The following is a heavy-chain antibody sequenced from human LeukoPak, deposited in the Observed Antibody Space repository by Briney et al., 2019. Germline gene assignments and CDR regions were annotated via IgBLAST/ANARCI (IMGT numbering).Heavy chain of an antibody. V-gene: IGHV4-30-4*01. Sequence: SETLSLTCAVSGGSISSGDYYWRWVRQPPGRGLEWIVYIYYSGSTYYNPSLKSRVTISVETSKNQFSLKLSSVTAADTAVYYCARDRGYVPYYYGMDVWGQGTTVTVSS. CDR1: GGSISSGDYY. D-gene: IGHD3-10*01. CDR2: IYYSGST. CDR3: ARDRGYVPYYYGMDV. J-gene: IGHJ6*02.